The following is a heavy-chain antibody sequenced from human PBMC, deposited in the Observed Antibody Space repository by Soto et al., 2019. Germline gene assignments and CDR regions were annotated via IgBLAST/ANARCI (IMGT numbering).Heavy chain of an antibody. CDR3: AKEQPFSSAPDY. Sequence: PGGALRLSCADFGFTFINKTMSWVRQAPGKGLEWVSVISTSGGSIYYADSVKGRFTLSRDNSKNTLYLQMNSLTGEDTAVYYCAKEQPFSSAPDYWGQGTLVTVSS. D-gene: IGHD1-1*01. CDR2: ISTSGGSI. CDR1: GFTFINKT. V-gene: IGHV3-23*01. J-gene: IGHJ4*02.